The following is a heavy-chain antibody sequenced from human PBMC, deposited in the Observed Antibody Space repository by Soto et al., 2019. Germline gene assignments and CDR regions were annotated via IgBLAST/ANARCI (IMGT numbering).Heavy chain of an antibody. CDR3: GRSRTYDGGNY. D-gene: IGHD3-22*01. CDR1: SGSISSVGYY. J-gene: IGHJ4*02. CDR2: IYYSGST. Sequence: SETLSLTCTVSSGSISSVGYYWSWIRQHPGKGLEWIGYIYYSGSTYYNPSLKSRVTISVDTSKDQFSLKLSSVTAADTAVYYCGRSRTYDGGNYWGKGTLVTVSS. V-gene: IGHV4-31*03.